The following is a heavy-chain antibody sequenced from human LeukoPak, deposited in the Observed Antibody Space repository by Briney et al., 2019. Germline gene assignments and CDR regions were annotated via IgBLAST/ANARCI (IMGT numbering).Heavy chain of an antibody. J-gene: IGHJ3*02. D-gene: IGHD3-22*01. CDR1: GYSFTSYW. V-gene: IGHV5-51*01. CDR2: IYPGDSDT. CDR3: ARTYYYDSSGYGAFDI. Sequence: GESLKISCKGSGYSFTSYWIGWVRRMPGKGLEWMGIIYPGDSDTRYSPSFQGQVTISADKSISTAYLQWSSLKASDTAMYYCARTYYYDSSGYGAFDIWGQGTMVTVSS.